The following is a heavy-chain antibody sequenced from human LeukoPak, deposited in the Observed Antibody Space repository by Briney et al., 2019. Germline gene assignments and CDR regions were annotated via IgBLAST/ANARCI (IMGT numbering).Heavy chain of an antibody. CDR1: GYTFTNYY. V-gene: IGHV1-46*01. CDR2: INPGGGNT. J-gene: IGHJ4*02. Sequence: ASVKVSCKASGYTFTNYYIHWVRQAPGQGLEWMGLINPGGGNTNYAQNFQGRVTMTRDTSASTVYMELSSLRSEDTAVYYCARGAPYYYDSSGYYYGDYWGQGTLVTVSS. D-gene: IGHD3-22*01. CDR3: ARGAPYYYDSSGYYYGDY.